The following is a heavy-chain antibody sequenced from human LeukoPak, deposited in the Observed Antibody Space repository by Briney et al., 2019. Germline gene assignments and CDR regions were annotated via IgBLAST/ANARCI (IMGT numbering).Heavy chain of an antibody. D-gene: IGHD5-24*01. Sequence: VASVKVSCKASGGTFSSYAISWVRQAPGQGLEWMGGIIPIFGTANYAQKFQGRVTITADESTSTAYMELSSLRSEDAAVYYCARDGVEMATIAAFDIWGQGTMVTVSS. V-gene: IGHV1-69*13. CDR3: ARDGVEMATIAAFDI. J-gene: IGHJ3*02. CDR2: IIPIFGTA. CDR1: GGTFSSYA.